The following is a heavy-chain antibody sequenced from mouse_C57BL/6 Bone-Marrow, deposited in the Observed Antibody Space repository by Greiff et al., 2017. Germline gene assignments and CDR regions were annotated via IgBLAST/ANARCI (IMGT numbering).Heavy chain of an antibody. CDR3: ATRYSNYEDYAMDY. CDR1: GYTFTSYW. CDR2: IDPSDSYS. J-gene: IGHJ4*01. D-gene: IGHD2-5*01. V-gene: IGHV1-50*01. Sequence: QVQLQQPGAELVKPGASVKLSCKASGYTFTSYWMQWVKQRPGQGLEWIGEIDPSDSYSNYNQKFKGKATLTVDTSSSTAYMQLSSLTSEDSAVYYCATRYSNYEDYAMDYWGQGTSVTVSS.